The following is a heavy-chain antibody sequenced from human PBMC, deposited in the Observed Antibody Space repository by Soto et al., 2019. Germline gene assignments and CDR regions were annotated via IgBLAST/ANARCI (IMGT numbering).Heavy chain of an antibody. CDR1: GFTFSSYG. CDR2: ISYDGSNK. J-gene: IGHJ4*02. D-gene: IGHD6-19*01. Sequence: PGGALRVSCAASGFTFSSYGMHWVRQAPGKGLEWVAVISYDGSNKYYADSVKGRFTISRDNSKNTLYLQMNSLRAEDTAVYYCAKVLYSSGSLSWGQGTLVTVSS. V-gene: IGHV3-30*18. CDR3: AKVLYSSGSLS.